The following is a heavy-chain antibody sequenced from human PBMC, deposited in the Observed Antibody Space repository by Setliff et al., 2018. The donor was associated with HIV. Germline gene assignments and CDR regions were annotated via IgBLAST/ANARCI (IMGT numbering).Heavy chain of an antibody. CDR2: IYNGGNT. Sequence: SETLSLTCSVSGVSINTYYWSWIRQPPGKGLEWFGYIYNGGNTNYNPSLESRVAMSLDTSKNQFSLKLTSVTAADTAAYYCAREFSGRSPNPDHYYYYMDVWGKGTTVTVSS. CDR3: AREFSGRSPNPDHYYYYMDV. J-gene: IGHJ6*03. D-gene: IGHD1-26*01. CDR1: GVSINTYY. V-gene: IGHV4-59*01.